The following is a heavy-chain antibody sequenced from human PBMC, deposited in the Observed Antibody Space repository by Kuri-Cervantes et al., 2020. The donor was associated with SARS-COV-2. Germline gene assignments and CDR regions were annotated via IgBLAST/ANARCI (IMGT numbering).Heavy chain of an antibody. CDR1: GYTFTSYG. D-gene: IGHD3-3*01. J-gene: IGHJ4*02. CDR3: ARAGITIFGVSQRTPLDFDY. Sequence: ASVKVSCKASGYTFTSYGISWVRQAPGQGLEWMGWISAYNGNTNYAQKLQGRVTMTRDTSTSTVYMELSSLRSEDTAVYYCARAGITIFGVSQRTPLDFDYWGQGTLVTVSS. CDR2: ISAYNGNT. V-gene: IGHV1-18*01.